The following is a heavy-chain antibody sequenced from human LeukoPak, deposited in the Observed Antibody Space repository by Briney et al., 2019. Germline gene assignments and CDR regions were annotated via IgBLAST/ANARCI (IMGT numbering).Heavy chain of an antibody. CDR1: GFTFSSYA. V-gene: IGHV3-23*01. Sequence: GGSLRLSCAASGFTFSSYAMSWVRQAPGKGLEWVSAISGSGGSTYYADSVKGRFTITRDNSKNTLYLQMNSLRAEDTAVYYCATPPYCSSTSCPLYYFDYWGQGTLVTVSS. CDR3: ATPPYCSSTSCPLYYFDY. D-gene: IGHD2-2*01. J-gene: IGHJ4*02. CDR2: ISGSGGST.